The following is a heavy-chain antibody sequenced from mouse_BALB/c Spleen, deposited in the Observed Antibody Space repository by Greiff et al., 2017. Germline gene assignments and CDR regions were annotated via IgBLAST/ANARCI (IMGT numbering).Heavy chain of an antibody. CDR1: GYTFTSYY. Sequence: QVQLKQSGAELVKPGASVKLSCKASGYTFTSYYMYWVKQRPGQGLEWIGEINPSNGGTNFNEKFKSKATLTVDKSSSTAYMQLSSLTSEDSAVYYCTRSRYDYDDAMDYWGQGTSVTVSS. D-gene: IGHD2-4*01. J-gene: IGHJ4*01. V-gene: IGHV1S81*02. CDR2: INPSNGGT. CDR3: TRSRYDYDDAMDY.